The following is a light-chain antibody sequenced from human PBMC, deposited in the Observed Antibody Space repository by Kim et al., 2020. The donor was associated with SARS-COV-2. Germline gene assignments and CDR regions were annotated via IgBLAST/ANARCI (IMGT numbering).Light chain of an antibody. J-gene: IGLJ3*02. CDR2: STN. CDR1: SGSVSTSHY. CDR3: VLYIPDAFRV. Sequence: QTVVTQEPSLSVSPGGTVTLTCGLSSGSVSTSHYPGWYQQTPGQPPRTVIYSTNARPSGVPNRFTGTILGNKAALTITGAQADDESIYYCVLYIPDAFRVFGGGTQLTVL. V-gene: IGLV8-61*01.